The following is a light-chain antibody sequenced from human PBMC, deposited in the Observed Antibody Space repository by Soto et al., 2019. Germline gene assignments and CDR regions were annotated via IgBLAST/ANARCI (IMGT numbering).Light chain of an antibody. Sequence: QSALTQPRSVSGSPGQSVTISCTGTSSDVGGYNYVSWYQQHPGKAPEVIIYDVSKRPSGVPDRFSGSKSGSTASLAISGLQAEDESDYYCSSFAGRSTLVFGGGTQLTVL. J-gene: IGLJ2*01. CDR2: DVS. V-gene: IGLV2-11*01. CDR3: SSFAGRSTLV. CDR1: SSDVGGYNY.